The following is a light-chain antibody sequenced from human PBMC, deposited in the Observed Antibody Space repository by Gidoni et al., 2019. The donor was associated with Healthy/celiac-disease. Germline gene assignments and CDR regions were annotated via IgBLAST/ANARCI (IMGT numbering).Light chain of an antibody. J-gene: IGLJ2*01. CDR3: QVWDSSSDHPGVV. V-gene: IGLV3-21*03. CDR1: NIVSKS. Sequence: SYVLTQPTSVSGAPGKTARITCGGNNIVSKSVHWYQQKPVQAPVLVVYDDSDRPSGIPERFSCSNSGNTAILTISRVEAGDEADYYCQVWDSSSDHPGVVFGGGTKLTVL. CDR2: DDS.